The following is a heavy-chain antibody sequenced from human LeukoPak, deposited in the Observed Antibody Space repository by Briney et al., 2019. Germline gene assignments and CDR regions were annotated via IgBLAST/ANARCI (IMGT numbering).Heavy chain of an antibody. D-gene: IGHD2-2*02. CDR2: ISYDGSNK. J-gene: IGHJ6*02. Sequence: GGSLRLSCAASGFTFSSYAMHWVRQAPGKGLEWVAVISYDGSNKYYADSVKGRFTISRDNSKNTLYPQMNSLRAEDTAVYYCARDKGGVVVPAAILSVWGQGTTVTVSS. CDR1: GFTFSSYA. CDR3: ARDKGGVVVPAAILSV. V-gene: IGHV3-30-3*01.